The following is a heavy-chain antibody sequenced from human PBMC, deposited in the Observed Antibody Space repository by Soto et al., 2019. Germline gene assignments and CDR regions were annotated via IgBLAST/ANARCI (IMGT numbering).Heavy chain of an antibody. D-gene: IGHD3-10*01. CDR1: VFTFSSYW. CDR3: ARGGLGSYLLDS. J-gene: IGHJ4*02. Sequence: GGSLRLSCAASVFTFSSYWMHWVRQAPGKGLVWVSRIKGDGSSINYADSVKGRFTISRDNPKNTVYLQMNSLRAEETAVYYCARGGLGSYLLDSWGQGTLVTSPQ. V-gene: IGHV3-74*01. CDR2: IKGDGSSI.